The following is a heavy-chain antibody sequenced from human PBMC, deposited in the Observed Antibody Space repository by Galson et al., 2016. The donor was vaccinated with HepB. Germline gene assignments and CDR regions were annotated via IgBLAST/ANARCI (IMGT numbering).Heavy chain of an antibody. CDR3: AKDKALGGGSCFDY. V-gene: IGHV3-23*01. J-gene: IGHJ4*02. CDR2: ISGGRGDDT. CDR1: GFSFANYA. D-gene: IGHD2-15*01. Sequence: SLRLSCAVSGFSFANYAMSWVRQAPGKGLQWVSAISGGRGDDTYYADSVEGRFTISRDNSKNTPYLQLNSLRAEDTALYYCAKDKALGGGSCFDYWGQGALVTVSS.